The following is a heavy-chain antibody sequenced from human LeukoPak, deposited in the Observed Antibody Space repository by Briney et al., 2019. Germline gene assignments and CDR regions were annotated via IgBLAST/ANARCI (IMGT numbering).Heavy chain of an antibody. CDR3: AREGPYDNSGCDY. CDR1: GYTFVTKP. V-gene: IGHV1-18*01. D-gene: IGHD3-22*01. J-gene: IGHJ4*02. CDR2: ISAYNGNT. Sequence: ASVKVPCKTSGYTFVTKPISWVRQAPGQGLEWLGWISAYNGNTNYAQKLQGRVTMTTDTSTSTAYMELRSLRSDDTAVYYCAREGPYDNSGCDYWGQGTLVTVSS.